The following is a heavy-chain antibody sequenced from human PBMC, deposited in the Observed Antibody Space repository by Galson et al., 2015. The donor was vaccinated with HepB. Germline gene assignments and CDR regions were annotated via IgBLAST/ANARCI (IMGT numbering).Heavy chain of an antibody. CDR2: IYNIGST. CDR1: GFSVSNKY. J-gene: IGHJ6*03. Sequence: SLRLSCAASGFSVSNKYMSWVRQAPGKGLEWVSVIYNIGSTYYADSVKGRFTISRDNSKNTVYLQMNSLRVEDTAIYYCARTGDATGYYYYYMDVWGKGTTVTVSS. CDR3: ARTGDATGYYYYYMDV. D-gene: IGHD7-27*01. V-gene: IGHV3-53*01.